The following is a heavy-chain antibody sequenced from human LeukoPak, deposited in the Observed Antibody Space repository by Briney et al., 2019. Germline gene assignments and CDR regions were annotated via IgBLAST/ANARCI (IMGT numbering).Heavy chain of an antibody. Sequence: ASVKVSCKASGGSFSDYSISWVRQAPGQGLEWMGWINPNSGGTNYAQKFQGRVTMTRDTSISTAYMELSRLRSDDTAVYYCARDKDAGAFDIWGQGTMVTVSS. V-gene: IGHV1-2*02. CDR3: ARDKDAGAFDI. CDR1: GGSFSDYS. CDR2: INPNSGGT. D-gene: IGHD2-2*01. J-gene: IGHJ3*02.